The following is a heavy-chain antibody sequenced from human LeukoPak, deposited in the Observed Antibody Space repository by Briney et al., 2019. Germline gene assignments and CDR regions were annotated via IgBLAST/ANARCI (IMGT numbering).Heavy chain of an antibody. V-gene: IGHV3-30*04. CDR2: ISFDGNNK. CDR1: GFIFSSFA. D-gene: IGHD6-19*01. CDR3: ARDWAAGSGWYSTVGY. J-gene: IGHJ4*02. Sequence: GGSLRLSCAASGFIFSSFAMHWVRQTPGKGLEWVALISFDGNNKYYADSVKGRFTISRDNSKNTLYLQMTSLRAEDTAVYYCARDWAAGSGWYSTVGYWGQGTLVTLSS.